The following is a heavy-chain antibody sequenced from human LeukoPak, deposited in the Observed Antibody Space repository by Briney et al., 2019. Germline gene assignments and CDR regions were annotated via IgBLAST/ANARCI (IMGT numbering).Heavy chain of an antibody. CDR3: AKAERRYYYYGMDV. J-gene: IGHJ6*02. V-gene: IGHV3-23*01. CDR1: GFTFSSYA. Sequence: GGSLRLSCAASGFTFSSYAMSWVRQAPGKGLEWVSAISGSGGSTYYADSVKGRFTISRDNSKNTLYLQMNSLRAEDTAVYYCAKAERRYYYYGMDVWGQGTTVTVSS. CDR2: ISGSGGST.